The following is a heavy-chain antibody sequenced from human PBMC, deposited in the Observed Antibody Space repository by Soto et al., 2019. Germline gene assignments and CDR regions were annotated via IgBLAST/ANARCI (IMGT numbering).Heavy chain of an antibody. J-gene: IGHJ5*01. Sequence: QVQLQESGPGLVKPSGTLSLTCAVSGDSMNNNNWWSWVRQSPRKGLEWIAEIYHSGATNYNPSLQSRVTISIGKSEKQFSLKLNSVTAAGTAVYYCARAGLGLAFDSWGQGALVTVSS. CDR2: IYHSGAT. V-gene: IGHV4-4*02. CDR1: GDSMNNNNW. D-gene: IGHD6-19*01. CDR3: ARAGLGLAFDS.